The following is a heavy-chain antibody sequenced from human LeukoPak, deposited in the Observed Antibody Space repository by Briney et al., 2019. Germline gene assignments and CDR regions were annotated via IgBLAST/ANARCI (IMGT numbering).Heavy chain of an antibody. V-gene: IGHV1-18*01. Sequence: ASVKVSCKASGYTFTNYGISWVRQAPGQGLEWVGWISAYNGNTNYAQKFQDRVTMSTDTSTSTAYMELSSLRSEDTAVYYCARDLTMVRGARYRPYNWFDPWGQGTLVTVSP. CDR2: ISAYNGNT. CDR3: ARDLTMVRGARYRPYNWFDP. J-gene: IGHJ5*02. CDR1: GYTFTNYG. D-gene: IGHD3-10*01.